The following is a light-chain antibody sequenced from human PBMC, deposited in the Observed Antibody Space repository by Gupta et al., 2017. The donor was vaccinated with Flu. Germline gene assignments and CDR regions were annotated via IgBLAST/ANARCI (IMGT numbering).Light chain of an antibody. CDR2: DAS. CDR3: QQRSDWLT. V-gene: IGKV3-11*01. Sequence: EIVLTQSPATLSLSPGERATLSCRASQNIDYTLAWYQQRPGQAPRLLIYDASNRATGIPARFGGSGSGTDFTLTSSSREAEDFAVYYWQQRSDWLTFGGGTKVEIK. CDR1: QNIDYT. J-gene: IGKJ4*01.